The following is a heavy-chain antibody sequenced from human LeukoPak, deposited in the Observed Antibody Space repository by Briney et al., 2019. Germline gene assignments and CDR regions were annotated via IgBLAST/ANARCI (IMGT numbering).Heavy chain of an antibody. J-gene: IGHJ3*02. CDR3: ATSRGGWIAAAMDAFDI. CDR2: MNPNSGNT. D-gene: IGHD6-13*01. Sequence: ASVKVSCKASGYTFTSYDINWVRQATGQGLEWMGWMNPNSGNTGYAQKFQGRVTITRNTSISTAYMELSSLRSEDTAVYYCATSRGGWIAAAMDAFDIWGQGTMVTVSS. CDR1: GYTFTSYD. V-gene: IGHV1-8*03.